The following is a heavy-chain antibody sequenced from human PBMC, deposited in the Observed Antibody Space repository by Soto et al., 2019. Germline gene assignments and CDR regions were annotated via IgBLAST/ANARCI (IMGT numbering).Heavy chain of an antibody. J-gene: IGHJ3*02. V-gene: IGHV3-64*01. CDR2: ISSNGGST. D-gene: IGHD3-10*01. CDR3: ARRSGSGIRAFDI. Sequence: PGGSLRLSCAASGFTFSSYAMHWVRQAPGKGLEYVSAISSNGGSTYYANSVKGRFTISRDNSKNTLYLQMGSLRAEDMAVYYCARRSGSGIRAFDICGQGTMVTVSS. CDR1: GFTFSSYA.